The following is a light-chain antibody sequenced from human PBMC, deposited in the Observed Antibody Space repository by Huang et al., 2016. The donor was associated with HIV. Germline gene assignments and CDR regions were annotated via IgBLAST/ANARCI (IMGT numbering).Light chain of an antibody. Sequence: DIVMTQSPLSLPVTPVEPASISCRSSQGLLHSNGYNYLDWYLPKPGQSPQLLIYLGSNRASGVPDRFSGSGSGTDFTLKISRVEAEDVGVYYCMQALQTPPYTFGQGTKLEIK. CDR3: MQALQTPPYT. CDR1: QGLLHSNGYNY. CDR2: LGS. J-gene: IGKJ2*01. V-gene: IGKV2-28*01.